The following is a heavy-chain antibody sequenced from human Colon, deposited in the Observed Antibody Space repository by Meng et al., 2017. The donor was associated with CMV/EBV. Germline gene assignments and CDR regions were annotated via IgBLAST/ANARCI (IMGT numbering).Heavy chain of an antibody. D-gene: IGHD2-8*01. V-gene: IGHV3-74*03. J-gene: IGHJ5*02. CDR2: IRADGLA. Sequence: GESLKISCAASGFTFSGYWMHWVRQVPGEGLVWVSRIRADGLAQYADSVEGRFTISRDNAKNTLYLQMNNLRPEDTAVYYCAAALGYWTTINSSWGQGTLVTVSS. CDR3: AAALGYWTTINSS. CDR1: GFTFSGYW.